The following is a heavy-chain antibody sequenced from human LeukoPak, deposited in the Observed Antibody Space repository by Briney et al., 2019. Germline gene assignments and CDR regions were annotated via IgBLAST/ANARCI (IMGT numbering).Heavy chain of an antibody. CDR3: ARDLRGSSCYDY. V-gene: IGHV4-59*01. Sequence: SETLSLTCTVSGDSLNSYYWSWIRQPPGKGLEWIGYIYYTGSTNYNPSLKSRVTISLDTSKNQFSLKLSSVTAADTAVYYCARDLRGSSCYDYWGQGTLVTVSS. CDR2: IYYTGST. D-gene: IGHD2-2*01. J-gene: IGHJ4*02. CDR1: GDSLNSYY.